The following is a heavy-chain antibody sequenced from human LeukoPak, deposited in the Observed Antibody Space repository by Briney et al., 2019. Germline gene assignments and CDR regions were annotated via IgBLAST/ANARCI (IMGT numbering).Heavy chain of an antibody. Sequence: PGGSLRLSCAASGFTFSNYWIHWVRQAPGKGLVWVSRIDSDGSDTMYADSVKGRFTISRDNAKNTLYLQMNSLRAEDTAVYYCAKEGYSGYELNYWGQGTLVTASS. V-gene: IGHV3-74*03. CDR2: IDSDGSDT. CDR3: AKEGYSGYELNY. D-gene: IGHD5-12*01. J-gene: IGHJ4*02. CDR1: GFTFSNYW.